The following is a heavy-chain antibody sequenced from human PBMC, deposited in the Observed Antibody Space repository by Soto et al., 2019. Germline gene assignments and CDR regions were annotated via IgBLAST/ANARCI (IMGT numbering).Heavy chain of an antibody. CDR3: ARAHIVVVPAARATSNWFDP. CDR1: GGSFSGYY. J-gene: IGHJ5*02. CDR2: INHSGST. D-gene: IGHD2-2*01. Sequence: SETLSLTCAVYGGSFSGYYWSWIRQPPGKGLEWIGEINHSGSTNYNPSLKSRVTISVDTSKNQFSLKLSSVTAADTAVYYCARAHIVVVPAARATSNWFDPWGQGTLVTVSS. V-gene: IGHV4-34*01.